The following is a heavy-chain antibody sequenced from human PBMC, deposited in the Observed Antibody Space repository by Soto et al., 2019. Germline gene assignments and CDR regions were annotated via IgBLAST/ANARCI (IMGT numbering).Heavy chain of an antibody. D-gene: IGHD2-15*01. CDR1: GGTFSSYT. CDR2: IIPILGIA. J-gene: IGHJ4*02. V-gene: IGHV1-69*04. Sequence: GASVKVSCKASGGTFSSYTISCVRQAPGQGLEWMGRIIPILGIANYAQKFQGRVTITADKSTGTAYMELSSLRSEDTAVYYCARDLCSGGSCYSGNDYWGQGTLVTVSS. CDR3: ARDLCSGGSCYSGNDY.